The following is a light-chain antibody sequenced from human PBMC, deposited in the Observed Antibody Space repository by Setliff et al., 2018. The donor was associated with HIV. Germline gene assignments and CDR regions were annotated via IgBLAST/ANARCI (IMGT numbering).Light chain of an antibody. J-gene: IGLJ2*01. CDR2: RNN. V-gene: IGLV1-44*01. Sequence: QSALTQPPSASGTPGQRVTISCSGSGSNIGSNTVNWYQQLPGTAPKLLIYRNNQRPSGVPDRFSGSKSGTSASLAISGLQSEDEADYYCSSYTASSTVVFGGGTKVTVL. CDR3: SSYTASSTVV. CDR1: GSNIGSNT.